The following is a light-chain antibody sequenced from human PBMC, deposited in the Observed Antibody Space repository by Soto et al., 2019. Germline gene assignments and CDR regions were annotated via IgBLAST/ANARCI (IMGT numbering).Light chain of an antibody. V-gene: IGKV1-39*01. CDR2: AAT. Sequence: DIQMTQSPSSLSASVGDRVTITCRASQSISSYLNWYQHKPGKAPNLLICAATTLQSGVPSRFSGSGSGTDFTLTISSLQPEDFATYYCQQSYSNPRTVGQGTKVDIK. CDR3: QQSYSNPRT. CDR1: QSISSY. J-gene: IGKJ1*01.